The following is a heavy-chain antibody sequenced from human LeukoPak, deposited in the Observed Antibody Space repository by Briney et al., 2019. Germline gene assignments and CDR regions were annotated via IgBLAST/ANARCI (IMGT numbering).Heavy chain of an antibody. D-gene: IGHD2-15*01. CDR2: ISGSGGST. Sequence: GGSLRLSCAASGFTFSSYDMSWVRQAPGKGLEWVSAISGSGGSTYYADFVRGGFTISRDNSKTTLYLQMNSLRAEDTAVYYCAKEMDWVVAAQFYYWGQGTLVTVSS. CDR3: AKEMDWVVAAQFYY. J-gene: IGHJ4*02. CDR1: GFTFSSYD. V-gene: IGHV3-23*01.